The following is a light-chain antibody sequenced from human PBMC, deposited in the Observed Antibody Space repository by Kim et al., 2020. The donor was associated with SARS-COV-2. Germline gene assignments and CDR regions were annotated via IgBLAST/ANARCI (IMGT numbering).Light chain of an antibody. Sequence: PGQSLTISCTGTSSVLGSDNFVSWYQQHPGKLPKLLIYDVSHRPSGVSDRFSGSKSGNTASLTISGLQAEDEAHYYCSSYTSGVVFGGGTQLTVL. CDR3: SSYTSGVV. V-gene: IGLV2-14*03. CDR1: SSVLGSDNF. J-gene: IGLJ3*02. CDR2: DVS.